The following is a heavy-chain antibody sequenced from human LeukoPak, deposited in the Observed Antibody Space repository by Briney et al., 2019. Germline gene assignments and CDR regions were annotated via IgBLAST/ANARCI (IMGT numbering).Heavy chain of an antibody. V-gene: IGHV1-69*04. CDR1: GYTFTSYG. CDR3: ARDLAQWLPGYFDY. D-gene: IGHD6-19*01. J-gene: IGHJ4*02. CDR2: IIPILGIA. Sequence: ASVKVSCKASGYTFTSYGISWVRQAPGQGLEWMGRIIPILGIANYAQKFQGRVTITADESTSTAYMELSSLRSEDTAVYYCARDLAQWLPGYFDYWGQGTLVTISS.